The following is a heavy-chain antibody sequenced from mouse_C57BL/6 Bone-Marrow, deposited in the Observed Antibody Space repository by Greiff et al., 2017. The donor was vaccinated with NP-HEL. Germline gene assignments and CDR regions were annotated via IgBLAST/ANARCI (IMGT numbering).Heavy chain of an antibody. J-gene: IGHJ1*03. D-gene: IGHD2-3*01. CDR3: AKDGYYEDWYFDV. Sequence: RKESGQEWGKQGASVWISCKASGYSFTDYNMNWVKQSNGKSLEWIGVINPNYGTTRYNQKFKGKATLTVDQSSSTAYMQLNSLTSEDSAVYYCAKDGYYEDWYFDVWGTGTTVTVSS. CDR2: INPNYGTT. CDR1: GYSFTDYN. V-gene: IGHV1-39*01.